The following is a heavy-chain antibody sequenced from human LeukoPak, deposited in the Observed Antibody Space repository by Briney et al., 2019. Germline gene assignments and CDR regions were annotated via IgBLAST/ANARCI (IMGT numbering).Heavy chain of an antibody. CDR2: ISAYNGNT. D-gene: IGHD6-6*01. CDR3: ARLSIAAPLDY. J-gene: IGHJ4*02. Sequence: GASVKGSCKASGYTFTSYGISWVRQAPGQGRERMGWISAYNGNTNYAQKLEGRVTMTTDTSTSTAYMELRSLRSDDTAVYYCARLSIAAPLDYWGQGTLVTVSS. CDR1: GYTFTSYG. V-gene: IGHV1-18*01.